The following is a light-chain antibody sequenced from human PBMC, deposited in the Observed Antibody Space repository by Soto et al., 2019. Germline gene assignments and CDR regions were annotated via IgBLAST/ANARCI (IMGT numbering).Light chain of an antibody. CDR3: GTWDNSLSVVV. J-gene: IGLJ2*01. CDR1: TSNIGNNY. Sequence: QSVLTPPPSVSAAPGQKVTISCSGSTSNIGNNYVSWYQQFPGTAPKLLIYDNNKRPSGIPDRFSGSKSGTSATLGITGLQTGDEADYYCGTWDNSLSVVVFGGGTKLTVL. V-gene: IGLV1-51*01. CDR2: DNN.